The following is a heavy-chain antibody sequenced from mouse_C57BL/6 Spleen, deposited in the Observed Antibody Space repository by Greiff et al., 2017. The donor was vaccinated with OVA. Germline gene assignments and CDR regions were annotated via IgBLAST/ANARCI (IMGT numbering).Heavy chain of an antibody. Sequence: QVQLKESGAELVRPGTSVKVSCKASGYAFTNYLIDWVKQRPGQGLEWIGVINPGSGGTNYNEKLKGKATLTADKSSSTAYMQLSSLTSEDSAVYFCARDSNYVGDYWGQGTSVTVSS. D-gene: IGHD2-5*01. CDR3: ARDSNYVGDY. J-gene: IGHJ4*01. CDR1: GYAFTNYL. V-gene: IGHV1-54*01. CDR2: INPGSGGT.